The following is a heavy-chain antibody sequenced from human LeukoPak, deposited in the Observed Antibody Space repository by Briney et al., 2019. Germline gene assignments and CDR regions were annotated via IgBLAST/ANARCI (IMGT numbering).Heavy chain of an antibody. CDR3: ARGSLTYGGMDV. CDR2: IYYSGST. V-gene: IGHV4-31*03. J-gene: IGHJ6*02. D-gene: IGHD3-16*01. Sequence: PSQTLSLTCTVSGGSISSGGYYWSWIRQPPGKGLEWIGYIYYSGSTYYNPSLKSRVTISVDTSKNQFSLKLSSVTAADTAVYYCARGSLTYGGMDVWGQGTTVTVSS. CDR1: GGSISSGGYY.